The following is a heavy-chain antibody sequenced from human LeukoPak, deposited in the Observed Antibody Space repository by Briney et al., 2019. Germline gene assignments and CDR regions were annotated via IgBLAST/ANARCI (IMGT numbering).Heavy chain of an antibody. J-gene: IGHJ6*03. V-gene: IGHV1-8*01. D-gene: IGHD2-2*03. CDR3: ARAGYCSSTSCYRGHYYYYYIDV. Sequence: GASVKVSCKASGYTFTSYDINWVRQAPGQGLEWMGWMNPNSGNTDYAQKFQGRVTMTSNTSISTAYMELSSLRSEDTAVYYCARAGYCSSTSCYRGHYYYYYIDVWGKGTTVTVSS. CDR1: GYTFTSYD. CDR2: MNPNSGNT.